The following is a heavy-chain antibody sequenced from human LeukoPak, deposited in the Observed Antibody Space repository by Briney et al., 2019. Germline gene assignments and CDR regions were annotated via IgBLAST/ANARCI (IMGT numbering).Heavy chain of an antibody. Sequence: GGTLRLSCAASGFTLSTYGMSWVRQAPGEGLEWVSGTSGSGDSTFYGDSVEGSFTISRDNSKNTLYLQMDSLRAEDTAVYFCAKKKDLRGPTYFDYWGQGTLVTVSA. J-gene: IGHJ4*02. CDR1: GFTLSTYG. CDR2: TSGSGDST. CDR3: AKKKDLRGPTYFDY. V-gene: IGHV3-23*01. D-gene: IGHD1-26*01.